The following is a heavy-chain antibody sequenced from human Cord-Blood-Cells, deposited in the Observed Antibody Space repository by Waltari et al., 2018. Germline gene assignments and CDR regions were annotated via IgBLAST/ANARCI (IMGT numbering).Heavy chain of an antibody. CDR2: TNAGNGNT. Sequence: QVQLVQSGAEVKKPGASVKVSCKASGYTFTSYAMHWVRQAPGQRLEWTGWTNAGNGNTKYSQKFQGKVTITRDTSASTGYMELSSLRSEDTAVYYCARDLTPNTLGYCSGGSCYYYYYGMDVWGQGTTVTVSS. V-gene: IGHV1-3*01. J-gene: IGHJ6*02. CDR1: GYTFTSYA. D-gene: IGHD2-15*01. CDR3: ARDLTPNTLGYCSGGSCYYYYYGMDV.